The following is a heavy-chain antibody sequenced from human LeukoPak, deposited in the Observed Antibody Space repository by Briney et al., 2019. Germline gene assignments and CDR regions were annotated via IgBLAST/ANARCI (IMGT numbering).Heavy chain of an antibody. V-gene: IGHV3-23*01. CDR1: GFVFSTYA. CDR2: ISGSGAST. Sequence: GGSLRLSCAASGFVFSTYAMSWVRQAPGRGLEWVSGISGSGASTYSATSVKGRFTISRDNSKNTLDLQMNSLRAEDTAIYYCVKDRYSSAYYFENWGQGTLVTVSS. J-gene: IGHJ4*02. D-gene: IGHD5-18*01. CDR3: VKDRYSSAYYFEN.